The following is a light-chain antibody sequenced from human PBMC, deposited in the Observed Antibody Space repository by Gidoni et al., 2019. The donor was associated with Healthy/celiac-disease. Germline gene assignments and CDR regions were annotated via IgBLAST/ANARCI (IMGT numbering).Light chain of an antibody. Sequence: EMVVTQSPGTLSLSPGERATLSCRASQSVSSSYLAWYQQKPGQAPRLLLYGASSRATGIPDRFSGSGSGTDFTLPISRLEPEDFAVYYCQQYGSSPPYTFGQGTKLEIK. CDR3: QQYGSSPPYT. J-gene: IGKJ2*01. V-gene: IGKV3-20*01. CDR1: QSVSSSY. CDR2: GAS.